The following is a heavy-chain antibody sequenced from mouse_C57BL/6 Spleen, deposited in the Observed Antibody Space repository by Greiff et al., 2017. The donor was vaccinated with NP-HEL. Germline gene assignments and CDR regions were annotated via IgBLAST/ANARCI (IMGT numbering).Heavy chain of an antibody. CDR3: ARRGDYDGDYYAMDY. CDR2: ISNGGGST. J-gene: IGHJ4*01. Sequence: EVKLVESGGGLVQPGGSLKLSCAASGFTFSDYYMYWVRQTPEKRLEWVAYISNGGGSTYYPDTVKGRFTIPRDNAKNTLYLQMSRLKSDDTAMYYCARRGDYDGDYYAMDYWGQGTSVTVSS. V-gene: IGHV5-12*01. D-gene: IGHD2-4*01. CDR1: GFTFSDYY.